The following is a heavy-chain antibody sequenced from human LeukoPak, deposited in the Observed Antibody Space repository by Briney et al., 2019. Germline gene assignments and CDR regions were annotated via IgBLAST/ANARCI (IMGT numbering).Heavy chain of an antibody. Sequence: GGSLRLSCAASGFTVSSNYMSWVRQAPGKGLEWVSVIYSGGSTYYADSVKGRFTISRDNSKNTLYLQMNSLRAEDTAVYYCARDGEKRIAAAGFFDYWGQGTLVTVSS. J-gene: IGHJ4*02. CDR1: GFTVSSNY. V-gene: IGHV3-53*01. CDR3: ARDGEKRIAAAGFFDY. D-gene: IGHD6-13*01. CDR2: IYSGGST.